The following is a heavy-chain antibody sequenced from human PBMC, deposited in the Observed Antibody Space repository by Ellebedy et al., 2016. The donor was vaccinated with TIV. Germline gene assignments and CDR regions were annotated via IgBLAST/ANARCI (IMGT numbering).Heavy chain of an antibody. D-gene: IGHD3-22*01. CDR3: ASPDSSGYYYYGMDV. CDR1: GFTFSSYA. J-gene: IGHJ6*02. CDR2: ISYDGSNK. V-gene: IGHV3-30-3*01. Sequence: GESLKIFCAASGFTFSSYAMHWVRQAPGKGLEWVAVISYDGSNKYYADSVKGRFTISRDNSKNTLYLQMNSLRAEDTAVYYCASPDSSGYYYYGMDVWGQGTTVTVSS.